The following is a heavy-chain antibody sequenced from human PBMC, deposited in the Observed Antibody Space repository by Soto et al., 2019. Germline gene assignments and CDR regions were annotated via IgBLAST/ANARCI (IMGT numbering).Heavy chain of an antibody. CDR3: AMVPAASYYYMHV. CDR2: IYYSGST. J-gene: IGHJ6*03. Sequence: SETLSLTCTVSGGSISSYYWSWIRQPPGKGLEWIGYIYYSGSTNYNPSLKSRVTISVDTSKDQFSLKLSSVTAADTAVYYCAMVPAASYYYMHVWGKGTTVTSP. V-gene: IGHV4-59*01. CDR1: GGSISSYY. D-gene: IGHD2-2*01.